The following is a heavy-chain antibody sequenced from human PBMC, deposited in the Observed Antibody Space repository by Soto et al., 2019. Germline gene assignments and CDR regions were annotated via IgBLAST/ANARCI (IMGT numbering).Heavy chain of an antibody. D-gene: IGHD3-10*01. J-gene: IGHJ4*02. CDR3: ARDQGYNYYGSGSYEYYFDY. CDR1: GFTFSSYS. CDR2: ISSSSSYI. Sequence: GGSLRLSCAASGFTFSSYSMNWVRRAPGKGLEWVSSISSSSSYIYYADSVKGRFTISRDNAKNSLYLQMNSLRAEDTAVYYCARDQGYNYYGSGSYEYYFDYWGQGTLVTVSS. V-gene: IGHV3-21*01.